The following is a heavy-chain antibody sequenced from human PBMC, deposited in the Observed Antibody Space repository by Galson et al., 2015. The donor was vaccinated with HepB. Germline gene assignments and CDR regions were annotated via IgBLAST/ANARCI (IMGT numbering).Heavy chain of an antibody. J-gene: IGHJ6*02. CDR2: INPSGGST. Sequence: SVKVSCKASGYTLTSYYMHWVRQAPGQGLEWMGIINPSGGSTSYAQKFQGRVTMTRDTSTSTVYMELSSLRSEDTAVYYCARDSYSSSWYVSGLYYYYYGMDVWGQGTTVTVSS. CDR1: GYTLTSYY. CDR3: ARDSYSSSWYVSGLYYYYYGMDV. V-gene: IGHV1-46*01. D-gene: IGHD6-13*01.